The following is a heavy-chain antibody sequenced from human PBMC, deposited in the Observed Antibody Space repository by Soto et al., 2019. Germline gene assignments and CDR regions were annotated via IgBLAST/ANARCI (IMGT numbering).Heavy chain of an antibody. CDR2: IYSGGST. V-gene: IGHV3-53*01. D-gene: IGHD3-10*01. CDR1: GFTVSSNY. Sequence: PGGSLRLSCAASGFTVSSNYMSWVRQAPGKGLEWVSVIYSGGSTYYADSVKGRFTISRYNSKNTLYLQMNSLRAEDTAVYYCARDRLEGSGSYFYYYGMDVWGQGTTVTGSS. CDR3: ARDRLEGSGSYFYYYGMDV. J-gene: IGHJ6*02.